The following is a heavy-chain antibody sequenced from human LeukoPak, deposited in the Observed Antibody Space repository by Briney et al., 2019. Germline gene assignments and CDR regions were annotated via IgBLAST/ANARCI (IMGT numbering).Heavy chain of an antibody. V-gene: IGHV3-21*01. CDR2: IGTSGSTHI. CDR3: AREGPVDCSSTSCYADY. Sequence: GGSLRLSCAASGFTFSSYSMNWVRQAPGKGLEWVSSIGTSGSTHIYYADSVKGRFTISRDNAKNSLSLQMNSLRGEDTAVYYCAREGPVDCSSTSCYADYWGQGTLVTVSS. J-gene: IGHJ4*02. CDR1: GFTFSSYS. D-gene: IGHD2-2*01.